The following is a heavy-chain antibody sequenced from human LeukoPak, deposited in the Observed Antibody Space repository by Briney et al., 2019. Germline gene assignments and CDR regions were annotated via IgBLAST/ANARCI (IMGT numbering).Heavy chain of an antibody. CDR3: AREGTDAFDI. J-gene: IGHJ3*02. Sequence: QSGGSLRLSCAASGFTFGGYGMHWVRQAPGKGLEWATFVAYDGNYKYYGESVKGRFTISRDNSKSTLYLQMNSPRVEDTAVYYCAREGTDAFDIWGQGTMVTVSS. CDR1: GFTFGGYG. D-gene: IGHD3-10*01. V-gene: IGHV3-30*03. CDR2: VAYDGNYK.